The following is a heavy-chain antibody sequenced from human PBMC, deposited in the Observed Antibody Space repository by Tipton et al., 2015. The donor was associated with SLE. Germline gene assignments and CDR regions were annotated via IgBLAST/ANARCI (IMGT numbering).Heavy chain of an antibody. D-gene: IGHD3-10*01. V-gene: IGHV3-53*05. Sequence: SLRLSCVASGFTFRSSSMAWVRRAPGRGLEWVSIIYYGARRYSRDSVKGRFTISRDNAKNSLYLQMNSLRAEDTALYYCAKDPTMVQGVIMGGEFDYWGQGTLVTVSS. J-gene: IGHJ4*02. CDR1: GFTFRSSS. CDR3: AKDPTMVQGVIMGGEFDY. CDR2: IYYGARR.